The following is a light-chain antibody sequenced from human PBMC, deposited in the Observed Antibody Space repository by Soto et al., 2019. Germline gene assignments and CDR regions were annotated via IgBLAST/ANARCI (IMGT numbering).Light chain of an antibody. CDR2: SNK. V-gene: IGLV1-40*01. Sequence: QPVLTQPPSVSGAPGQRVTVSCTGSSSNIGAGYDVHWYQQLPGTAPKLLIYSNKKRPSGVPDRFSGSKSGTSASLAITGLQAEDEADYYCQSYDSSLSGYVFGTGTKLTVL. J-gene: IGLJ1*01. CDR1: SSNIGAGYD. CDR3: QSYDSSLSGYV.